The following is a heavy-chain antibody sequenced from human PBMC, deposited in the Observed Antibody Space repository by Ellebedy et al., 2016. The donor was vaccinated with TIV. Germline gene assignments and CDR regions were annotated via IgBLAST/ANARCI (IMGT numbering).Heavy chain of an antibody. D-gene: IGHD3-10*01. CDR3: ARDHDGLYNNAWYDAHDV. V-gene: IGHV3-7*03. CDR2: IAHDGGEK. Sequence: PGGSLRLSCAASGFTFSNYWMTWVRQAPGKGLEWVANIAHDGGEKHYVDSVEGRFTISRDNAKNSLDLQMNSLRGEDTAMYFCARDHDGLYNNAWYDAHDVWGQGTMVIVSS. J-gene: IGHJ3*01. CDR1: GFTFSNYW.